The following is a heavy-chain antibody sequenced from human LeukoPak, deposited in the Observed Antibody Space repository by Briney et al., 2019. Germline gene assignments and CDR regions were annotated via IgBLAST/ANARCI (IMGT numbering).Heavy chain of an antibody. V-gene: IGHV3-9*01. J-gene: IGHJ6*02. D-gene: IGHD3-3*01. CDR3: AKAKGLAVFGVVHYFYGMDV. CDR2: MNWSADIV. Sequence: MNWSADIVAYADSVKGRFTISRDNTDNYLYLQMNSLRAEDTALYYCAKAKGLAVFGVVHYFYGMDVWGQGTTVTVSS.